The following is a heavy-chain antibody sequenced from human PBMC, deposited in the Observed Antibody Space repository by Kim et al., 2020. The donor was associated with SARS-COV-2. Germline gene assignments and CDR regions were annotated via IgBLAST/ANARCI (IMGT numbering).Heavy chain of an antibody. D-gene: IGHD2-15*01. V-gene: IGHV3-73*01. CDR2: IRSKDNSYAT. J-gene: IGHJ1*01. CDR3: TRDTFRTVARSFHYF. Sequence: GGSLRLSCAASGFTFSGPTMHWVRQASGKGLEWVGLIRSKDNSYATVYAASFKCRFTVSRDETKNMPYLKMNSLKIAATAVSYYTRDTFRTVARSFHYF. CDR1: GFTFSGPT.